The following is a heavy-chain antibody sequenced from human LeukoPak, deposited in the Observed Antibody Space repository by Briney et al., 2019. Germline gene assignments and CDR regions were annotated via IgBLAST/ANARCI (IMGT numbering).Heavy chain of an antibody. CDR1: GFTFSSYD. J-gene: IGHJ4*02. D-gene: IGHD3-10*01. V-gene: IGHV3-30*02. CDR2: IRYDGSNK. CDR3: AKDLDYYGSGTYPTDY. Sequence: GGSLRLSCAASGFTFSSYDMHWVRQAPGKGLEWVAFIRYDGSNKYYADSVKGRFTISRDNSENTLYLQMNSLRAEDTAVYYCAKDLDYYGSGTYPTDYWGQGTLVTVSS.